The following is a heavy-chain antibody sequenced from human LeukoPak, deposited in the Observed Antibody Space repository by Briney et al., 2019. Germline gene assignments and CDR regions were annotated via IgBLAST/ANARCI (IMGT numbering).Heavy chain of an antibody. CDR1: GFTFSSYT. Sequence: PGGSLRLSCAASGFTFSSYTMNWVRLAPGKGLEWVSSISRSNIYKYYADSVKGRFTISRDNAKNSLYLQMNSLRAEDTAVYYCAELGITMIGGVWGKGTTVTISS. D-gene: IGHD3-10*02. J-gene: IGHJ6*04. CDR2: ISRSNIYK. CDR3: AELGITMIGGV. V-gene: IGHV3-21*01.